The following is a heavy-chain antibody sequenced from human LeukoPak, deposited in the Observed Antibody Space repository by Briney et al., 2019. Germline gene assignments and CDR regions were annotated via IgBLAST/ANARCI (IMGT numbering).Heavy chain of an antibody. V-gene: IGHV1-46*01. D-gene: IGHD4-23*01. CDR2: INANGGST. Sequence: EASVKVSCKASGYTFTSYYIHWVRQAPGQGLEWMGIINANGGSTSYAQKFQGRVTMTTDTSTSTVYMELSSLRSDDTAVYYCAADPDYGGNGAYEIWGQGTVITVSS. CDR3: AADPDYGGNGAYEI. CDR1: GYTFTSYY. J-gene: IGHJ3*02.